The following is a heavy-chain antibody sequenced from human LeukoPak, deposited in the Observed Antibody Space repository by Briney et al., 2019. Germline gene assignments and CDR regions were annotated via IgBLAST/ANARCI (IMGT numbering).Heavy chain of an antibody. J-gene: IGHJ4*02. CDR2: ISSSSSYI. V-gene: IGHV3-21*01. CDR1: GFTFSSYS. CDR3: ARGSYSSSWDYFDY. Sequence: GGSLRLSCAASGFTFSSYSMNWVRQAPGKGLEWVSSISSSSSYIYYADSVKGRFTISRDNAYNSLYLQMNSLRAEDTAVYYCARGSYSSSWDYFDYWGQGTLVTVSS. D-gene: IGHD6-6*01.